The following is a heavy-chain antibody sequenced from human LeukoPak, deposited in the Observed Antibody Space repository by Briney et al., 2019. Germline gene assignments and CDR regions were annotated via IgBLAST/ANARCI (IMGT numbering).Heavy chain of an antibody. CDR3: ARQSGIAAAGPLDDAFDI. D-gene: IGHD6-13*01. V-gene: IGHV4-59*08. J-gene: IGHJ3*02. Sequence: SETLSLTCTVSGGSISSYYWSWIRQPPGKGLEWIEYIYYSGSTNYNPSLKSRVTISVDTSKNQFSLKLSSVTAADTAVYYCARQSGIAAAGPLDDAFDIWGQGTMVTVSS. CDR1: GGSISSYY. CDR2: IYYSGST.